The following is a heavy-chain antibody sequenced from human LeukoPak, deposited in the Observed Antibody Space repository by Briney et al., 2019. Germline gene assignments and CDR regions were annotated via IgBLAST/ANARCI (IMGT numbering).Heavy chain of an antibody. CDR2: INHSGST. J-gene: IGHJ4*02. CDR3: ASSYYDSSGYYYIFDY. D-gene: IGHD3-22*01. CDR1: GGSFSGYY. V-gene: IGHV4-34*01. Sequence: SETLSLTCAVYGGSFSGYYWSWVRQPPGKGLEWIGEINHSGSTNYNPSLKSRVTISVDTSKNQFSLKLSSVTAADTAVYYCASSYYDSSGYYYIFDYWGQGTLVTVSS.